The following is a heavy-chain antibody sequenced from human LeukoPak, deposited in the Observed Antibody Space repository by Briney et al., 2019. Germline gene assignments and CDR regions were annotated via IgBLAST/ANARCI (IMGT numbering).Heavy chain of an antibody. Sequence: GGSLRLSCAASGFSVSNTYMSWVRQAPGQGLESVLLISSGGGTYYADSVKGRFTISRDNSKNALYLQMNSLRGEDTAVYYCARGGLLSGGSPSPPFDDWGQGTLVTVSS. CDR1: GFSVSNTY. CDR3: ARGGLLSGGSPSPPFDD. V-gene: IGHV3-53*01. CDR2: ISSGGGT. J-gene: IGHJ4*02. D-gene: IGHD2/OR15-2a*01.